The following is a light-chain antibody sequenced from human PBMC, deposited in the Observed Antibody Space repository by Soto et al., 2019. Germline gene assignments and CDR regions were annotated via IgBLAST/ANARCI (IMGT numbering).Light chain of an antibody. Sequence: DIEMTQSPSSLSASVGDRVTIACRASQSISNYLNWYQHKPGKVPKLLIYAASSLQSVVPTRFSGSVSGTDFTLTISSLQPEDFATYYCQQSYGTPLTVGGGTKVEIK. CDR2: AAS. V-gene: IGKV1-39*01. J-gene: IGKJ4*01. CDR1: QSISNY. CDR3: QQSYGTPLT.